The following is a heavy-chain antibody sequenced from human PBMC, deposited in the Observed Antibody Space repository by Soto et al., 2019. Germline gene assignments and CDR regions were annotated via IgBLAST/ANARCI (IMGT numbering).Heavy chain of an antibody. J-gene: IGHJ6*02. CDR3: ASPTRYSYGYRYGMDV. V-gene: IGHV4-39*01. Sequence: SETLPVTWTVAGGSISSSSYCWSRISKPPGKGLEWIGSIYYSGSTYYNPSLKSRVTISVDTSKNQFSLKLSSVTAADTAVYYCASPTRYSYGYRYGMDVWGQGTTVTVSS. CDR2: IYYSGST. CDR1: GGSISSSSYC. D-gene: IGHD5-18*01.